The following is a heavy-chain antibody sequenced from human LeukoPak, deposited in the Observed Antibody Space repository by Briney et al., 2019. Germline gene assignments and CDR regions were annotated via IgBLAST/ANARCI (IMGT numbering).Heavy chain of an antibody. CDR1: GYTFTDSG. Sequence: ASVKVSCKASGYTFTDSGINWVRQAPGQGLEWMGWISAYNGNTHYAQNLQGRVTMTTDKSTSTAYMELRSLRSDDTAVYYCARDLGGVGATTSFDYWGQGTLVTVSS. D-gene: IGHD1-26*01. J-gene: IGHJ4*02. CDR3: ARDLGGVGATTSFDY. V-gene: IGHV1-18*01. CDR2: ISAYNGNT.